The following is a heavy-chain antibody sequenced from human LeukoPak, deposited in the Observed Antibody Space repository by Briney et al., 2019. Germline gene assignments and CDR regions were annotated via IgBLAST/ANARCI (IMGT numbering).Heavy chain of an antibody. CDR2: IHYTVRA. D-gene: IGHD4-17*01. Sequence: PSETLSLTCSVFAGSISSTTYYWVWIRQPPGKGLECIASIHYTVRAYYNPSIKSRATICADTSKNHFALHLRTVTAADTAVYHCARHFDNGDYKKTFDIWGQGTMVTVSS. J-gene: IGHJ3*02. V-gene: IGHV4-39*02. CDR1: AGSISSTTYY. CDR3: ARHFDNGDYKKTFDI.